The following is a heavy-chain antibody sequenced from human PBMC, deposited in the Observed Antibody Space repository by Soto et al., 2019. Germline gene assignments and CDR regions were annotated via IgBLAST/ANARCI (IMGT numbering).Heavy chain of an antibody. CDR3: ATAFNTAMVDY. Sequence: ASVKVSCKVSGYTFTSYGISWVRQAPGQGLEWMGWISAYNGNTNYAQKLQGRVTMTTDTSTSTAYMELSSLRSDDTAVYYCATAFNTAMVDYWGQGTLVTVSS. V-gene: IGHV1-18*01. D-gene: IGHD5-18*01. CDR2: ISAYNGNT. J-gene: IGHJ4*02. CDR1: GYTFTSYG.